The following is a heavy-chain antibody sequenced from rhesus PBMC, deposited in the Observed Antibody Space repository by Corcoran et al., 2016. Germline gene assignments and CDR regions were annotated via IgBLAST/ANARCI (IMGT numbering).Heavy chain of an antibody. CDR1: GGSISTTYW. CDR2: IYGGGGNT. CDR3: ARRSVTGHFDY. J-gene: IGHJ4*01. Sequence: QVQLQESGPAVVKPSETLSLTCAVSGGSISTTYWWTWIRQSPGQGLEWFGDIYGGGGNTEYNPSLRSRVIISIDTSTNQLSLKLNSVTAADTAVYFCARRSVTGHFDYWGQGVLVTVPS. D-gene: IGHD4-35*01. V-gene: IGHV4-93*02.